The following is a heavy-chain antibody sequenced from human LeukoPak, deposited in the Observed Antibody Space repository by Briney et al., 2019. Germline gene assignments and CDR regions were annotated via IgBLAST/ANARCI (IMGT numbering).Heavy chain of an antibody. CDR1: GGSITGYS. D-gene: IGHD5-18*01. V-gene: IGHV4-59*08. J-gene: IGHJ2*01. Sequence: PSETLSLTCSVSGGSITGYSWGWIRQPPGKGLECIGYVFDSGTTNHNPSLKSRVTTSVDTSKNQFSLRLTSVTAADTAVYYCARRIQLWSYWHFDLWGCGTLVTVSS. CDR2: VFDSGTT. CDR3: ARRIQLWSYWHFDL.